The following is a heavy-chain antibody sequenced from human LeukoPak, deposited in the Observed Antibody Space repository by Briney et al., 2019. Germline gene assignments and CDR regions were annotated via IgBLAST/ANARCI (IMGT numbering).Heavy chain of an antibody. CDR1: GFTFSSYS. CDR3: ARVWEYCSGGSCYENYYGMDV. V-gene: IGHV3-21*01. Sequence: GGSPRLSCAASGFTFSSYSMNWVRQAPGKGLEWVSSISSGSYIYYADSVKGRFTISRDNAKNSLYLQMNSLRAEDTAVYYCARVWEYCSGGSCYENYYGMDVWGKGTTVTVSS. D-gene: IGHD2-15*01. J-gene: IGHJ6*04. CDR2: ISSGSYI.